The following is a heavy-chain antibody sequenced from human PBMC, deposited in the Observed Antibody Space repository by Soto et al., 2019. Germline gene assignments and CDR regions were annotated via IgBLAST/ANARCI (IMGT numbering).Heavy chain of an antibody. CDR1: GFTFSSYG. J-gene: IGHJ4*02. CDR3: AKVDYYGSGTFDY. D-gene: IGHD3-10*01. CDR2: ISYDGSNK. V-gene: IGHV3-30*18. Sequence: QVQLVESGGGVVQPGRSLRLSCAASGFTFSSYGMHWVRQAPGKGLEWVAVISYDGSNKYYADSVKGRFTISRDNSKNTLYLQMNSLRAEDTAVYYCAKVDYYGSGTFDYWGQGTLDTVSS.